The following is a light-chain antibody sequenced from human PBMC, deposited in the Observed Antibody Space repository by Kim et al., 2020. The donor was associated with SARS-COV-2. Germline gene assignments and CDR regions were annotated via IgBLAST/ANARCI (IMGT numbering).Light chain of an antibody. J-gene: IGKJ1*01. CDR2: GAN. Sequence: APAERVTLSCRASQSVSTNLAWYQQKPGQAPRLLIHGANTRATGIPARFSGSGSGTEFTLTISSLQSEDFAVYYCQHYDNWPPWTFGQGTKVDIK. CDR3: QHYDNWPPWT. CDR1: QSVSTN. V-gene: IGKV3-15*01.